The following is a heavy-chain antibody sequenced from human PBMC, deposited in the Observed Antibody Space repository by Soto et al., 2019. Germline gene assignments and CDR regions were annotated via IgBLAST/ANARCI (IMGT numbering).Heavy chain of an antibody. V-gene: IGHV4-31*03. CDR3: ARVLHYADYTEND. CDR2: IYYSGST. D-gene: IGHD4-17*01. Sequence: PSETLSLTCTVSGGSISSGGYYWSWIRQHPGKGLEWIGYIYYSGSTYYNPSLKSRVTISVDTSKNQFSLKLSSVTAADTAVYYCARVLHYADYTENDWGQGTLVTVSS. CDR1: GGSISSGGYY. J-gene: IGHJ4*02.